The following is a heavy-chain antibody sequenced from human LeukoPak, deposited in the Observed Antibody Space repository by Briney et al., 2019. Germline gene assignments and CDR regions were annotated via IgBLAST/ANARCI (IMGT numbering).Heavy chain of an antibody. Sequence: GGSLRLSCAASGITFSSYGMHWVRQAPGKGLEWVAVISYDGSNKYYADSVKGRFTISRDNSKNTLYLQMNSLRAEDSAVYYCARRRYSSSWYFDYWGQGTLVTVSS. CDR2: ISYDGSNK. CDR1: GITFSSYG. D-gene: IGHD6-13*01. V-gene: IGHV3-30*03. J-gene: IGHJ4*02. CDR3: ARRRYSSSWYFDY.